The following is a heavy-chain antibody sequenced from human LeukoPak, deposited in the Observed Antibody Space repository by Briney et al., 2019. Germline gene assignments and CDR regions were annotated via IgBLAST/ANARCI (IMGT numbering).Heavy chain of an antibody. CDR2: IYGGGNI. V-gene: IGHV3-53*01. J-gene: IGHJ4*02. D-gene: IGHD3-9*01. Sequence: PGGSLRLSCAASGFTVSSNYMNWVRQAPGKGLEWVSVIYGGGNIYYADSVKGRFTISRDNSKNTLYLQMNSLRAEDTAVYYCAKASIIYDILTGYNYYFDYWGQGTLVTVSS. CDR1: GFTVSSNY. CDR3: AKASIIYDILTGYNYYFDY.